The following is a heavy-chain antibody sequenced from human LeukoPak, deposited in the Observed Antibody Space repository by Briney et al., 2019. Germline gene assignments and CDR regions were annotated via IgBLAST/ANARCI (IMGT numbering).Heavy chain of an antibody. D-gene: IGHD5-12*01. CDR3: TREPRYVDYYYGMDV. CDR1: GGSISSYY. J-gene: IGHJ6*02. Sequence: SETLSLTCTVSGGSISSYYWSWIRQPPGKGLEWIGYIYYSGSTNCNPSLKSRVTISVDTSKNQFSLKLSSVTAADTAVYYCTREPRYVDYYYGMDVWGQGTTVTVSS. CDR2: IYYSGST. V-gene: IGHV4-59*01.